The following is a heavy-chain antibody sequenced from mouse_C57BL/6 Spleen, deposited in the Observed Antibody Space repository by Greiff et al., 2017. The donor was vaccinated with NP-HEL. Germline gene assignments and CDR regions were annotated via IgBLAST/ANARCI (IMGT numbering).Heavy chain of an antibody. CDR1: GYAFSSYW. J-gene: IGHJ3*01. CDR3: ARDSSGYGFAY. D-gene: IGHD3-2*02. V-gene: IGHV1-80*01. CDR2: IYPGDGDT. Sequence: VMLVESGAELVKPGASVKISCKASGYAFSSYWMNWVKQRPGKGLEWIGQIYPGDGDTNYNGKFKGKATLTADKSSSTAYIQLSSLTSEDSAVYFSARDSSGYGFAYWGQGTLVTVSA.